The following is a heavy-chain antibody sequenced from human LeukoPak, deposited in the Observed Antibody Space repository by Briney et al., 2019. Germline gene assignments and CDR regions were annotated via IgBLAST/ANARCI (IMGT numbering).Heavy chain of an antibody. Sequence: SETLSLTCTVSGGSISSYYWSWLRQPPGKGLEWIGYIYYSGSTNYNPSLKSRVTISVDTSKNQFSLKLSSVTAADTAVYYCARDRTQWLVRLWGQGTLVTVSS. D-gene: IGHD6-19*01. CDR2: IYYSGST. CDR1: GGSISSYY. CDR3: ARDRTQWLVRL. V-gene: IGHV4-59*01. J-gene: IGHJ4*02.